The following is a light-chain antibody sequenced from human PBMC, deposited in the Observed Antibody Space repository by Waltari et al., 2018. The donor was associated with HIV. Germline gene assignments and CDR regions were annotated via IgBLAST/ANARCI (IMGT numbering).Light chain of an antibody. CDR1: QYIGHD. J-gene: IGKJ2*01. CDR2: GAS. CDR3: LQNNTFLIT. V-gene: IGKV1-17*02. Sequence: DIQMTQSPSSLSAYVGDRVSMTCRATQYIGHDLAWYQHRPGSGPRRLICGASTLQRGVPPRFIGRGSGTDFTLIINNLQPDDLATYYCLQNNTFLITFGQGTKVEI.